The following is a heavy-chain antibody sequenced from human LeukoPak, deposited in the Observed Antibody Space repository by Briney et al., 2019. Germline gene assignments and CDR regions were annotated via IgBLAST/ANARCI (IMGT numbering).Heavy chain of an antibody. J-gene: IGHJ4*02. Sequence: SETLSLTCAVYGGSFSGYYWSWIRQPPGKGLEWIGEINHSGSTNYNPSLKSRVTISVDTSKNQFSLKPSSVTAADTAVYYCARARYYYDSSGNPDYWGQGTLVTVSS. CDR3: ARARYYYDSSGNPDY. V-gene: IGHV4-34*01. CDR1: GGSFSGYY. D-gene: IGHD3-22*01. CDR2: INHSGST.